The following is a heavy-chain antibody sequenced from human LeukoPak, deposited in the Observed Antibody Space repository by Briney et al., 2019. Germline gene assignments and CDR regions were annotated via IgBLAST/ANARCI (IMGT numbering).Heavy chain of an antibody. CDR2: IYYGGST. V-gene: IGHV4-59*08. Sequence: PSETLSLTCTVSGGSISSYYWSWIRQPPGKGLEWIGYIYYGGSTNYNPSLKSRVTISVDTSKNQFSLKLGSVTAADTAVYYCARHVSTYDSSGYYYTHDAFDIWGQGTMVTVSS. J-gene: IGHJ3*02. CDR1: GGSISSYY. D-gene: IGHD3-22*01. CDR3: ARHVSTYDSSGYYYTHDAFDI.